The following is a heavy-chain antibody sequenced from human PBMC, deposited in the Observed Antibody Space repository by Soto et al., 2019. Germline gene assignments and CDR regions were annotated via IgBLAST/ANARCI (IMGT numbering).Heavy chain of an antibody. J-gene: IGHJ4*02. D-gene: IGHD1-26*01. CDR1: LGSISSSNYY. CDR2: IYYSGST. V-gene: IGHV4-39*01. Sequence: QLQLQESGPGLVKPSETLSLTCTVSLGSISSSNYYWGWIRQPPGKGLEWIGSIYYSGSTYYNPSLKRRVTISVDTSKNQFSLKLSSVTAADTAVYYCARRPGGNYYIDSWGQGTLVTVSS. CDR3: ARRPGGNYYIDS.